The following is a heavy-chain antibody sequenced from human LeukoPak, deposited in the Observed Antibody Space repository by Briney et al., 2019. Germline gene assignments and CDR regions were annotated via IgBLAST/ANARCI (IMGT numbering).Heavy chain of an antibody. D-gene: IGHD3-22*01. CDR2: INHSGST. Sequence: SETLSLTCAVYGGSFSGYYWSWIRQPPGKGLEWIGEINHSGSTNYNPSLKSRVTISVDTSKNQFSLKLSSVTAADTAVYYCARDTSHSSGYYYGPDYWGQGTLVTVSS. CDR3: ARDTSHSSGYYYGPDY. V-gene: IGHV4-34*01. CDR1: GGSFSGYY. J-gene: IGHJ4*02.